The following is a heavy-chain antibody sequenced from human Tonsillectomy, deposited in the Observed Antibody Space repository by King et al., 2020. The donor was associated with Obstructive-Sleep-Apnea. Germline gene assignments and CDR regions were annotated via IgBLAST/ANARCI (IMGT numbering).Heavy chain of an antibody. CDR1: GFTFSSYG. Sequence: VQLVESGGGVVQPGRSLRLSCAASGFTFSSYGMHWVRQAPGKGLEWVAVISYDGSNKYYADSVKGRFTVSRDNSKNTLYLQMNSLRPEDTAVYYRAKEMIATAASGGMDVWGQGTTVTVSS. CDR2: ISYDGSNK. J-gene: IGHJ6*02. V-gene: IGHV3-30*18. D-gene: IGHD6-13*01. CDR3: AKEMIATAASGGMDV.